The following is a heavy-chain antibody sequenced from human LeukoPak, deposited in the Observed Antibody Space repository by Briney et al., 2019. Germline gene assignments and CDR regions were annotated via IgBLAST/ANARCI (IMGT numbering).Heavy chain of an antibody. CDR3: ARDVYCGGDCSYFDS. V-gene: IGHV4-59*01. D-gene: IGHD2-21*02. J-gene: IGHJ4*02. Sequence: SETLSLTCTVSGGSLSSYYWSWIREPPGKGLEWIGYMFSSGSTMYNPSLRSRVSISVDMSKNKFSLKLSSVTAADTAVYYCARDVYCGGDCSYFDSWGQGTLVVVSS. CDR1: GGSLSSYY. CDR2: MFSSGST.